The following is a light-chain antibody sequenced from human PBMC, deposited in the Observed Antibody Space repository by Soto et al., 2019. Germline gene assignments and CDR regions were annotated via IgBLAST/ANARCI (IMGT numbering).Light chain of an antibody. CDR3: HVWDSITDHVV. CDR2: SDN. J-gene: IGLJ2*01. Sequence: SYELTQPPSVAVSPGTTASITCEGNNIGSKSVHWYQKKAGQAPVLVIHSDNDRPSGIPDGFAGSNSANTATLTNSTVDAGDEADYYCHVWDSITDHVVFGGGTKLTVL. CDR1: NIGSKS. V-gene: IGLV3-21*04.